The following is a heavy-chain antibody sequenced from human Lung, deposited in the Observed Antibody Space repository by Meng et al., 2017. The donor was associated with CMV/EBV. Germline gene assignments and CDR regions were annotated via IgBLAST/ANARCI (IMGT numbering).Heavy chain of an antibody. J-gene: IGHJ4*02. CDR3: ARDAYGVIDSYYFDY. CDR2: ISYTGNTI. CDR1: GFTFSGYE. D-gene: IGHD4-17*01. V-gene: IGHV3-48*03. Sequence: SLKISXAASGFTFSGYEMNWVRQAPGKGLEWVSYISYTGNTISYADSVKGRFTISRDNAKNSLFLQMNSLRAEDTAIYYCARDAYGVIDSYYFDYWGQGTLVTVSS.